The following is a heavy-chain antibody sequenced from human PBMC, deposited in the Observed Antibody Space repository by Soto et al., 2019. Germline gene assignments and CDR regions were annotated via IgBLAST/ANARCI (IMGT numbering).Heavy chain of an antibody. D-gene: IGHD3-16*02. CDR1: GFPFSSYA. J-gene: IGHJ4*02. Sequence: EVQLLESGGGLVQPGGSLRLSCTASGFPFSSYAMSWVRQAPGKGLEWVSAISGSGANTYYADSVKGRFSISNDNSKNPLFRQMTCLRAEDTAVYYCANQQLWWSYRHFDSWGQGTLVTVSS. V-gene: IGHV3-23*01. CDR3: ANQQLWWSYRHFDS. CDR2: ISGSGANT.